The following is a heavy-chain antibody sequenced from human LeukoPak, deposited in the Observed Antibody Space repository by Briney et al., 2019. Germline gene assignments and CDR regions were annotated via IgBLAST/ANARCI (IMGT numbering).Heavy chain of an antibody. V-gene: IGHV3-11*01. CDR3: ARETYSGSYLVDY. Sequence: GGSLRLSCAASGFTFSDYYMSWIRQAPGKGLEWVSYISSSGSTIYYADSVKGRFTISRDNAKNSLFLQMNSLRAEDTAVYYCARETYSGSYLVDYWGQGTLVTVSS. CDR2: ISSSGSTI. CDR1: GFTFSDYY. D-gene: IGHD1-26*01. J-gene: IGHJ4*02.